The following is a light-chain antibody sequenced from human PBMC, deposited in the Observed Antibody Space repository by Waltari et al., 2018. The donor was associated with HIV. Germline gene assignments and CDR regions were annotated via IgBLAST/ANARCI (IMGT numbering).Light chain of an antibody. CDR3: AAWDNSLSAWV. V-gene: IGLV1-47*01. Sequence: QSVLTQPPSASGTPGQRVSISCSGSSSNIGSNYVNWYQQLPGTAPKLLMYRNDERPSGVPDRFSGSKSGTSASLALSGLRSEDEADYYCAAWDNSLSAWVFGGGTKLTVL. J-gene: IGLJ3*02. CDR1: SSNIGSNY. CDR2: RND.